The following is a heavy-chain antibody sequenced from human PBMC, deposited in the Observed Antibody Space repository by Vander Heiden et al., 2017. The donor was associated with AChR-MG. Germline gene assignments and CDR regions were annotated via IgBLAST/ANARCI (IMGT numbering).Heavy chain of an antibody. V-gene: IGHV3-30*04. CDR1: GFTFSRNA. D-gene: IGHD3-16*01. CDR3: ARDSAAYNAFDF. CDR2: ISYDGKEK. Sequence: QVQLVESGGGVVQPGKSLRLSCAASGFTFSRNAMHWVRQAPSKWPEWVAVISYDGKEKYYGDSVKGRFTISRDNSKNTLYLQMNSLRAEDTAVYYCARDSAAYNAFDFWGQGTMGTVSS. J-gene: IGHJ3*01.